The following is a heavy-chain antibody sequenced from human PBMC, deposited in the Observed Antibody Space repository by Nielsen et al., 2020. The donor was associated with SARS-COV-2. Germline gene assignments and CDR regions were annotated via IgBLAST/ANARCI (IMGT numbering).Heavy chain of an antibody. CDR2: IWRGGNYK. V-gene: IGHV3-33*04. CDR1: GFTFSKYG. J-gene: IGHJ4*02. Sequence: GGSLRLSCAASGFTFSKYGMHWVRQAPGKGLEWVAMIWRGGNYKFYPDSVRGRFTISRDDSKNLVSLQMESLRVEDTALYYCTRDPPDSGWALDYWGQGIPVTVSS. CDR3: TRDPPDSGWALDY. D-gene: IGHD6-19*01.